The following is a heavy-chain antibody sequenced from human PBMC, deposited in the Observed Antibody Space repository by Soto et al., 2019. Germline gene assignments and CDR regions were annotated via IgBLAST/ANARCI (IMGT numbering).Heavy chain of an antibody. Sequence: VQLQESGPGLVKPAQTLSLTSTVSGGSVSSGNYYWSWIHQPPGKGLEWIGHISNSGSTYYNQSLRSRVTLSGETSKNQFSLWLSSVTAADTDVYYCPRGDYCKYGLDFCGAGPLVTVSS. D-gene: IGHD4-4*01. CDR1: GGSVSSGNYY. J-gene: IGHJ4*02. CDR2: ISNSGST. V-gene: IGHV4-30-4*01. CDR3: PRGDYCKYGLDF.